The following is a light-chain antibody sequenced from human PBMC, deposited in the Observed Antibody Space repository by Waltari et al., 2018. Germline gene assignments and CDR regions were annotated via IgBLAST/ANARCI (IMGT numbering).Light chain of an antibody. CDR2: RVS. CDR3: MQGTHWPAT. CDR1: QSLIYIDGNTY. V-gene: IGKV2-30*01. Sequence: EVVMTQSPLSLPVTLGQPASISCRSSQSLIYIDGNTYLNWFHQRPGQSPRRLIYRVSNRDSGVPDRFSGSGSGTDFTLKIIRVEAEDVGIYYCMQGTHWPATFGQGTKLEIK. J-gene: IGKJ2*01.